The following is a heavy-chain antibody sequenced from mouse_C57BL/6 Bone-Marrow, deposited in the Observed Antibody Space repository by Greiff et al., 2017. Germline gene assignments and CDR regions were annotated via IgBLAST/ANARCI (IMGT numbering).Heavy chain of an antibody. V-gene: IGHV2-2*01. J-gene: IGHJ2*01. CDR2: ICSGGST. D-gene: IGHD2-5*01. CDR1: GFSFTSYG. Sequence: VQLQESGPGLVQPSPSLSISCTVSGFSFTSYGVHWVSQSPGKGLEWLGVICSGGSTDYNAAFISRLSISKDNSKRQASFKMNSLQSDDTAIYFCARKGYINYCCDYWGQGTTLTVSS. CDR3: ARKGYINYCCDY.